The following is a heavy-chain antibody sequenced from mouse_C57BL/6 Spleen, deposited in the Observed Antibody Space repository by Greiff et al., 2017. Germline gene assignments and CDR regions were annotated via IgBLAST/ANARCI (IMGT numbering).Heavy chain of an antibody. CDR1: GYTFTGYW. D-gene: IGHD1-1*01. J-gene: IGHJ1*03. V-gene: IGHV1-9*01. Sequence: QVQLQQSGAELMKPGASVKLSCKATGYTFTGYWIEWVKQRPGHGLEWIGEILPGSGSTNYNEKFKGKATFTADTSSNTAYMQISSLTTEDSAIYYCARNPQYYGSLYWYFDVWGTGTTVTVSS. CDR2: ILPGSGST. CDR3: ARNPQYYGSLYWYFDV.